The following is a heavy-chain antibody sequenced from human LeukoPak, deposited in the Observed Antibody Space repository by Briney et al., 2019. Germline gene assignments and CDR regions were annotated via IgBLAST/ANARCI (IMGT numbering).Heavy chain of an antibody. CDR1: GYTFTSYY. CDR3: AREVMDNLRFDY. D-gene: IGHD1-14*01. CDR2: INPSGGDT. Sequence: ASVKVSCKASGYTFTSYYMHWVRQAPGQGLEWMGIINPSGGDTRYAQKFQGRLTMTRDTSTNTVYMELTSLRSEDTAVCYCAREVMDNLRFDYWGQGTLVTVSS. J-gene: IGHJ4*02. V-gene: IGHV1-46*01.